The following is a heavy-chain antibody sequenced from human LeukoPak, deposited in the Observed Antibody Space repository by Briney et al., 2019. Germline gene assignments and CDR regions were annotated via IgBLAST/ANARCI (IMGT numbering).Heavy chain of an antibody. CDR1: GGSISSHY. Sequence: SETLSLTCTVSGGSISSHYWSWIRQPPGKGLEWIGYIYYSGSTNHNPSLKSRVTISVDTSKNQFSLKLGFVTAADTAVYYCARGSKSSSWFNWFDPWGQGTLVTVSS. D-gene: IGHD6-13*01. V-gene: IGHV4-59*11. CDR3: ARGSKSSSWFNWFDP. CDR2: IYYSGST. J-gene: IGHJ5*02.